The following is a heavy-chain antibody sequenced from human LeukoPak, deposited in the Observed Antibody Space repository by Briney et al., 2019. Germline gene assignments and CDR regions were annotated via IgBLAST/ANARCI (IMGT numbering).Heavy chain of an antibody. J-gene: IGHJ4*02. CDR3: ARGPSGTGTTVY. CDR1: GYTFTGYY. CDR2: INPNNGGS. D-gene: IGHD1-7*01. Sequence: ASVRVSCKASGYTFTGYYVHWVRQAPGQVLEWMGRINPNNGGSDYAQKFQGRVTMTRDTSITTAYMDLSRLTSDDTAVYYCARGPSGTGTTVYWGQGTLVSVSS. V-gene: IGHV1-2*06.